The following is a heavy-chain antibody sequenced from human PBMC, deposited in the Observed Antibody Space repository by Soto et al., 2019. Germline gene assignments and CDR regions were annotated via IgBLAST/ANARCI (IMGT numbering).Heavy chain of an antibody. V-gene: IGHV4-4*02. CDR1: GGSISSSNW. CDR3: ARDLSSSWPGGYYGMDV. Sequence: SENLSLTCAASGGSISSSNWWSWVGQPPGKGLEWIGEIYHSGSTNYNPSLKSRVTISVDKSKNQFSLKLSSVTAADTAVYYCARDLSSSWPGGYYGMDVWGQGTTVT. J-gene: IGHJ6*02. CDR2: IYHSGST. D-gene: IGHD6-13*01.